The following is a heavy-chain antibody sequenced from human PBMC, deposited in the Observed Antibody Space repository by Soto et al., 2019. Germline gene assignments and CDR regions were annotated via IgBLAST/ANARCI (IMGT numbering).Heavy chain of an antibody. D-gene: IGHD3-16*01. V-gene: IGHV4-59*01. CDR3: ARSIRGFGAKNWLDP. CDR1: GGSMTSYY. CDR2: IYYTGRT. J-gene: IGHJ5*02. Sequence: SETLSLTCTVSGGSMTSYYWTWLRQPPGKGLEWIGYIYYTGRTSYDPSLTSRVTISIDTSKNQFSLKLSSVTAADTAVYYCARSIRGFGAKNWLDPWGQGTLVTVYS.